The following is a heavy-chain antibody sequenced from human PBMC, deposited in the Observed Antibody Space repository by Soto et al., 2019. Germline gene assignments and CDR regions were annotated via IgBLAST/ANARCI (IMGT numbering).Heavy chain of an antibody. CDR3: ARETTWGSYRYPFDY. D-gene: IGHD3-16*02. CDR1: GFTFSSYS. Sequence: EVQLVESGGGLVKPGGSLRLSCAASGFTFSSYSMNWVRQAPGKGLEWVSSISSSSSYIYYADSVKGRFTISRDNAKNSLDLQMNSLRAEDTAVYYCARETTWGSYRYPFDYWGQGTLVTVSS. V-gene: IGHV3-21*01. CDR2: ISSSSSYI. J-gene: IGHJ4*02.